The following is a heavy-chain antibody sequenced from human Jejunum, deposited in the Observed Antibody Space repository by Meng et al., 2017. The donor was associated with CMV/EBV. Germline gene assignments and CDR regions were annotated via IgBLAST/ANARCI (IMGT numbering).Heavy chain of an antibody. D-gene: IGHD1/OR15-1a*01. V-gene: IGHV4-59*01. Sequence: CTVSGGPIRSYHWSWIRQPPGKGLEWIGYIYYSGSTNYNPSLKSRVTISVDTSKNQFSLKLSSVTAADTAVYYCARNKAGNWFDPWGQGTLVTVSS. CDR2: IYYSGST. CDR3: ARNKAGNWFDP. J-gene: IGHJ5*02. CDR1: GGPIRSYH.